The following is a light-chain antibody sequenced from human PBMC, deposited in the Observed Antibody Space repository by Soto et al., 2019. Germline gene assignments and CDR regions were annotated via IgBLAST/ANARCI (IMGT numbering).Light chain of an antibody. CDR3: SSYTSSSTFV. CDR2: EVT. CDR1: SSDVGGYDY. Sequence: QSVLTQPASVSGSPGQSITMSCTGTSSDVGGYDYVSWYQQHPGKAPKLMIYEVTNRPSGVSIRFSASKSGDTASLTIPGLQAEDEADYYCSSYTSSSTFVFGTGTKVTVL. J-gene: IGLJ1*01. V-gene: IGLV2-14*01.